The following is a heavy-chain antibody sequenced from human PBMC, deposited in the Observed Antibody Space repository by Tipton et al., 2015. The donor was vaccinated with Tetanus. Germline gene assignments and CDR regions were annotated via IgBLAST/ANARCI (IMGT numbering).Heavy chain of an antibody. CDR2: ISTNGYTI. CDR1: GFTFHESY. Sequence: SLRLSCAASGFTFHESYMSRIRQAPGKGLEWVSYISTNGYTIHYADAVKGRFTISRDNGQNSLHLQMTSLRAEDTAVYYCARVFGDYVPNYFEFWGQGTLVSVSS. V-gene: IGHV3-11*01. CDR3: ARVFGDYVPNYFEF. D-gene: IGHD4-17*01. J-gene: IGHJ1*01.